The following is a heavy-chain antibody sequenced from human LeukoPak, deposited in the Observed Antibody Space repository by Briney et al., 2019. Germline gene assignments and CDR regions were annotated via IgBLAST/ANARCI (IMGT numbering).Heavy chain of an antibody. CDR1: GGSISSGGYY. V-gene: IGHV4-31*03. CDR3: ARQSSSRDDAFDI. J-gene: IGHJ3*02. Sequence: ASQTLSLTCTVSGGSISSGGYYWSWIRQHPGKGLEWIGYIYYSGSTYYNPSLKSRVTISVDTSKNQFSLKLSSVTAADTAVYYCARQSSSRDDAFDIWGQGTMVTVSS. CDR2: IYYSGST.